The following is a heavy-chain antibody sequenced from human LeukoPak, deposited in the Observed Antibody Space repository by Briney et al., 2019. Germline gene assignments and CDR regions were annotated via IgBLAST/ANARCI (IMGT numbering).Heavy chain of an antibody. CDR3: AREWYYYDSSGHYSDWFDP. D-gene: IGHD3-22*01. CDR1: GGSISSGSYY. CDR2: IYTSGST. V-gene: IGHV4-61*02. Sequence: PSQTLSLTCTVSGGSISSGSYYWSWIRQPAGKGLEWIGRIYTSGSTNYIPSLKSRVTISVDTSKNQFSLKLSSVTAADTAVYYCAREWYYYDSSGHYSDWFDPWGQGTLVTVSS. J-gene: IGHJ5*02.